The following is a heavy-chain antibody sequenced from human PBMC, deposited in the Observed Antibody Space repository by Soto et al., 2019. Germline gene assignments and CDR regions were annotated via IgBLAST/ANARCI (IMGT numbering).Heavy chain of an antibody. Sequence: AAVKVSGKASGYTFTDYYMHWVRQAPGQGLEWMGWIIPIFGTAKYAQKFQGRVTITADESTSTAYMELSSLRSEDTAVYYCAREIFGVIISGGRDAFDIWGQGTMVTVSS. CDR1: GYTFTDYY. V-gene: IGHV1-69*13. D-gene: IGHD3-3*01. J-gene: IGHJ3*02. CDR2: IIPIFGTA. CDR3: AREIFGVIISGGRDAFDI.